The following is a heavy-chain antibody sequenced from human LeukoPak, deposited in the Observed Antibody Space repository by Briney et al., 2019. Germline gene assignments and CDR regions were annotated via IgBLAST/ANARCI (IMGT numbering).Heavy chain of an antibody. J-gene: IGHJ6*02. CDR3: AKIQSGNYYYYYYGMDV. D-gene: IGHD1-26*01. Sequence: QSGGSLRLSCAAPGFTFSSYAMTWVRQAPGRGLEWVSGMGKSGGDIYSADSVKGRFYISRDNSKNTLYLQMNSLRAEDTAAYYCAKIQSGNYYYYYYGMDVWGQGTTVTVSS. CDR2: MGKSGGDI. V-gene: IGHV3-23*01. CDR1: GFTFSSYA.